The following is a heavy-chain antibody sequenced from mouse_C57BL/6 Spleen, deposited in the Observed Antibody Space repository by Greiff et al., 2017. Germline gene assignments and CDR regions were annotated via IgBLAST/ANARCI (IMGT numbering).Heavy chain of an antibody. CDR3: AKGSNYYGSTYYAMDY. Sequence: VQLQQSGPGLVQPSQSLSITCTVSGFSLTSYGVHWVRQSPGKGLEWLGVIWRGGSTDYNAAFMSRLSITKDNSKSQVFFKMNSLQADDTAIYSCAKGSNYYGSTYYAMDYWGQGTSVTVSS. CDR1: GFSLTSYG. CDR2: IWRGGST. D-gene: IGHD1-1*01. J-gene: IGHJ4*01. V-gene: IGHV2-5*01.